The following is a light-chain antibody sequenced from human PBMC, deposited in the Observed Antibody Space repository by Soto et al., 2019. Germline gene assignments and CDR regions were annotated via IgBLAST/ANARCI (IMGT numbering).Light chain of an antibody. CDR2: EVS. CDR3: SSFSNINSWV. Sequence: QSALTQPASVSGSPGQSITISCTATSSDVGGYNYVSWYQQHPGKAPKLMIYEVSNRPSGVSNRFFGSKSGNTASLTISGLQTEDEADHYCSSFSNINSWVFGGGTELTVL. V-gene: IGLV2-14*01. J-gene: IGLJ3*02. CDR1: SSDVGGYNY.